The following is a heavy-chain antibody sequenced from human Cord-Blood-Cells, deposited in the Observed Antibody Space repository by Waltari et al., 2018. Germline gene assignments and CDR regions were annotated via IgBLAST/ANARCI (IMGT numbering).Heavy chain of an antibody. CDR1: GTPVTPSGVR. Sequence: QITLKGSGPTLGKPTQTLTLTCTCSGTPVTPSGVRVGWRRQPPGKALEWLALIYWVDDKRYSPSLKSSLTITKDSPKNQVVLTMTNMDPVDTATYYCAHSTTGNNCFDPWGQGTLVTVSS. CDR3: AHSTTGNNCFDP. V-gene: IGHV2-5*02. D-gene: IGHD1-1*01. J-gene: IGHJ5*02. CDR2: IYWVDDK.